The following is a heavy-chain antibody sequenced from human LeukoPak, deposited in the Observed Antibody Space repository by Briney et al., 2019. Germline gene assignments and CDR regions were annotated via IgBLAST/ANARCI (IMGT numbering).Heavy chain of an antibody. J-gene: IGHJ4*02. CDR1: GFTFSSYG. Sequence: GGSLRLSCAASGFTFSSYGMHWVRQDQGRGLEWVAVISYDGSNKYYADSVKGRFTISRDNSKNTLYLQMNSLRAEDTAVYYCANLSEELLGYWGQGTLVTVSS. CDR3: ANLSEELLGY. D-gene: IGHD1-26*01. V-gene: IGHV3-30*18. CDR2: ISYDGSNK.